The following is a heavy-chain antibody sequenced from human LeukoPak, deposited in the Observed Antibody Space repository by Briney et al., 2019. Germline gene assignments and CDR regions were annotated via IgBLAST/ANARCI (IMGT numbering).Heavy chain of an antibody. D-gene: IGHD3-22*01. V-gene: IGHV3-48*02. CDR3: ARDLALDSSGFFVGFDP. J-gene: IGHJ5*02. CDR1: GFTFSSYW. Sequence: GGSLRLSCAASGFTFSSYWMNWARQAPGKGLEWVSYISSSSSTIYYADSVKGRFTISRDNAKNSLYLQMNSLRDEDTAVYYCARDLALDSSGFFVGFDPWGQGTLVTVSS. CDR2: ISSSSSTI.